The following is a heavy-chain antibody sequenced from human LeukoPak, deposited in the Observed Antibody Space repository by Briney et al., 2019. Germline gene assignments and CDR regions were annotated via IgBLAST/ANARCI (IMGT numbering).Heavy chain of an antibody. J-gene: IGHJ4*02. CDR3: AKDRPSPGGYSGYDPHFDY. CDR2: ISGSGGST. V-gene: IGHV3-23*01. CDR1: GFTFSSYA. D-gene: IGHD5-12*01. Sequence: GGSLRLSCAASGFTFSSYAMSWVRQAPGKGLERVSAISGSGGSTYYADSVKGRFTISRDNSKNTLYLQMNSLRAEDTAVYYCAKDRPSPGGYSGYDPHFDYWGQGTLVTVSS.